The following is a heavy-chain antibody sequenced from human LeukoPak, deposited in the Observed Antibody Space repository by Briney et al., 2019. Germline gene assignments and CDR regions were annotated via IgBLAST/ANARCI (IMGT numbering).Heavy chain of an antibody. CDR3: AREVGASEFDH. CDR2: ISSSSSTI. CDR1: GLTFSSYS. V-gene: IGHV3-48*04. D-gene: IGHD1-26*01. Sequence: PGGSLRLSCAASGLTFSSYSMNWVRQAPGKGLEWVSYISSSSSTIYYADSVKGRFTISRDNAKNSLYLQMNSLRAEDTAVYYCAREVGASEFDHWGQGNLVTVSS. J-gene: IGHJ4*02.